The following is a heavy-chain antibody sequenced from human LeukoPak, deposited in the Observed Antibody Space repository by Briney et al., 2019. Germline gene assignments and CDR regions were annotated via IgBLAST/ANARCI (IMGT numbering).Heavy chain of an antibody. D-gene: IGHD5-12*01. CDR1: GYTFTSYA. CDR3: ARELGGGYDSPRFDY. CDR2: INTNTGNP. Sequence: ASVKVSCKASGYTFTSYAMNWVRQAPGQGLVWMGWINTNTGNPTYAQGFTGRFVFSLDTSVSTAYLQISSLKAEDTAVYYCARELGGGYDSPRFDYWGQGTLVTVSS. J-gene: IGHJ4*02. V-gene: IGHV7-4-1*02.